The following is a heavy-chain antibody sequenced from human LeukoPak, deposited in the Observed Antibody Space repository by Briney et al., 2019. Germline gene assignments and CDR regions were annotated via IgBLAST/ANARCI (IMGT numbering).Heavy chain of an antibody. Sequence: SVKVSCEASGDIFNIYSISVVRQAPGQGREWMGGIIPTLGSANYAQTLQDRATITTDQSTSTAYMELSSLSSEDTAVYYCARVGRSRGSLPNSYYYMDVWGTGTTVTVSS. V-gene: IGHV1-69*05. CDR3: ARVGRSRGSLPNSYYYMDV. J-gene: IGHJ6*03. CDR1: GDIFNIYS. D-gene: IGHD1-26*01. CDR2: IIPTLGSA.